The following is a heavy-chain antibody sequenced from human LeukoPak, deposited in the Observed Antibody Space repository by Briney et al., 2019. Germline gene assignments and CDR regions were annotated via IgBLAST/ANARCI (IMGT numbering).Heavy chain of an antibody. Sequence: ASVKVSCKASGYTFTGYNMHWVRQAPGQGLEWMGWVSPNSGGTNYAQKFQGRVTMTGDTSISTAYMELRRLTSDDTAVYYCAPTDVDYFDYWGQGTLVTVSS. CDR3: APTDVDYFDY. V-gene: IGHV1-2*02. CDR2: VSPNSGGT. J-gene: IGHJ4*02. CDR1: GYTFTGYN.